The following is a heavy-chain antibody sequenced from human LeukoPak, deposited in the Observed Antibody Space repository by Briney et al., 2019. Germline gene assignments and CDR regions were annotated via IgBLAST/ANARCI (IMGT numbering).Heavy chain of an antibody. V-gene: IGHV3-30*18. CDR2: ISYDGSNK. D-gene: IGHD6-19*01. CDR1: GFTFSSYG. Sequence: PGGSLRLSCAASGFTFSSYGMHWVRQAPGKGLEWVAVISYDGSNKYYADSVKGRFTISRDNSKNTLYLQMNSLRAEDTAVYYCAKDSFSGGWSVFDYWGQGTLVTVSS. J-gene: IGHJ4*02. CDR3: AKDSFSGGWSVFDY.